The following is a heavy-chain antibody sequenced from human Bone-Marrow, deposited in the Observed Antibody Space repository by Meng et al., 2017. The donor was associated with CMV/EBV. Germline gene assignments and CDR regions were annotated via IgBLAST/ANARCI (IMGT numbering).Heavy chain of an antibody. J-gene: IGHJ4*02. CDR3: ARGTRDPYDILTGYYSFPLDY. D-gene: IGHD3-9*01. V-gene: IGHV1-69*16. CDR2: IIPILGIA. CDR1: GGTFSSYT. Sequence: SVKVSCKASGGTFSSYTISWVRQAPGQGLEWMGRIIPILGIANYAQKFQGRVTITTDESTSTAYMELSSLRSEDTAVYYCARGTRDPYDILTGYYSFPLDYWGQGTLVTVSS.